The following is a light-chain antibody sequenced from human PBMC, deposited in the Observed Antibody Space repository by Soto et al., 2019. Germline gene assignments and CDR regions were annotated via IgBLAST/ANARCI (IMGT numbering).Light chain of an antibody. CDR3: TQRPHLPGT. CDR2: MVS. Sequence: DVVMTQSPLSLPVTLGQPASISCRSSRSLVSSDGNTYLNWFQQRPGQSPRRLIYMVSNRDSGVSHRLSCKASRSLFTLKFISADAEDLRFYFRTQRPHLPGTFGQGTKVEIK. J-gene: IGKJ1*01. V-gene: IGKV2-30*01. CDR1: RSLVSSDGNTY.